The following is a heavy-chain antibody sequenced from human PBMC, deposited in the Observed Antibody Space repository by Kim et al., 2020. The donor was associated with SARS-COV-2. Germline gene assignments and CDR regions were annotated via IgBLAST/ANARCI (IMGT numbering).Heavy chain of an antibody. V-gene: IGHV4-39*01. J-gene: IGHJ4*02. Sequence: SETLSLTCTVYGGSISSSTYYWGWIRQPPEKGLEWIGSLYYSGSTYYNPSLKSRITISVDTSKNQFSLRLSSVTAADTAVYYCARHSSGYYDPFDYWGQGTLVTVSS. CDR2: LYYSGST. CDR3: ARHSSGYYDPFDY. D-gene: IGHD3-22*01. CDR1: GGSISSSTYY.